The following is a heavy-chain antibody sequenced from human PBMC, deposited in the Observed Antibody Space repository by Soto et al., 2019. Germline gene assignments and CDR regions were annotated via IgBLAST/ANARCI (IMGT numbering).Heavy chain of an antibody. CDR1: GGTFSSYT. CDR2: IIPILGIA. J-gene: IGHJ6*02. Sequence: SVKVSCKASGGTFSSYTFSWVRRAPGQGLEWMGRIIPILGIANYVQKFQGRVRITADTSTSTAFMELSSLRSEDTAVYYCARNSEYYYYMDVWGQGTTVTVSS. D-gene: IGHD2-15*01. V-gene: IGHV1-69*02. CDR3: ARNSEYYYYMDV.